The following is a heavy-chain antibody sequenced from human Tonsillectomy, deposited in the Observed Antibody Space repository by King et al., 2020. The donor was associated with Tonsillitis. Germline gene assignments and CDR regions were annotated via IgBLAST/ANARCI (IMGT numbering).Heavy chain of an antibody. CDR2: INPSGGST. Sequence: VQLVESGAEVKKPGASVKVSCKASGYTFTSYYMHWVRQAPGQGLEWMGIINPSGGSTSYAQKFQGRVTMTRDTSTSTVYMELSSLRSEDTAVDYCALGGDAIFGVVTTEHDYWGQGTLVTVSS. CDR1: GYTFTSYY. V-gene: IGHV1-46*01. D-gene: IGHD3-3*01. CDR3: ALGGDAIFGVVTTEHDY. J-gene: IGHJ4*02.